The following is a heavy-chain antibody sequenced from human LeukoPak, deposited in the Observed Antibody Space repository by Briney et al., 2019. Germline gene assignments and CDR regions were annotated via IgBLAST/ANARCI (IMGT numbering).Heavy chain of an antibody. CDR1: GGTFSSYA. CDR2: IIPILGIA. CDR3: ASNVAAAGNPDAFDI. J-gene: IGHJ3*02. Sequence: SVKVSCKASGGTFSSYAISWVRQAPGQGLERMGRIIPILGIANYAQKFQGRVTITADKSTSTAYMELSSLRSEDTAVYYCASNVAAAGNPDAFDIWGQGTMVTVSS. D-gene: IGHD6-13*01. V-gene: IGHV1-69*04.